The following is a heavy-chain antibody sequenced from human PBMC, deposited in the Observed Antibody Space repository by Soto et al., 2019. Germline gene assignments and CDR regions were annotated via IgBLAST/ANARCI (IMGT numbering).Heavy chain of an antibody. V-gene: IGHV1-2*02. CDR3: ARDLITIFHFDY. J-gene: IGHJ4*02. Sequence: AASVKVSCKASGYTFTGYYMHWVRQAPGQGLEWMGWINPNSGGTNYAQKFQGRVTMTRDTSISTAYMELSRLRSDDTAVYYCARDLITIFHFDYWGQGTLVTVSS. CDR1: GYTFTGYY. D-gene: IGHD3-3*01. CDR2: INPNSGGT.